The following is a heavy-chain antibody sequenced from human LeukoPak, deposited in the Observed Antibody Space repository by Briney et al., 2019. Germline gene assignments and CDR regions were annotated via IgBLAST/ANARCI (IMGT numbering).Heavy chain of an antibody. V-gene: IGHV3-15*01. J-gene: IGHJ4*02. CDR1: GFTFSNAW. CDR2: IKSEPDGGTT. D-gene: IGHD5-18*01. Sequence: GGSLRLSCAASGFTFSNAWMTWVRQAPGKGLEWVGRIKSEPDGGTTDYAAPVKGKFTISRDDSKNTLYLQMNSLRAEDTALYYCTTDDRGYSYAPRYWGQGTLVTVSS. CDR3: TTDDRGYSYAPRY.